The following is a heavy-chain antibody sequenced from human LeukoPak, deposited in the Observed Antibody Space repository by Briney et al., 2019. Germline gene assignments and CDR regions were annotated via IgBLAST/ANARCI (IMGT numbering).Heavy chain of an antibody. V-gene: IGHV3-43D*03. J-gene: IGHJ4*02. Sequence: PGGSLRLPCAASGFTIDDYAVHWVRQAPGKGLEWVSLISWDGGSTYYADSVKGRFTISRGNSKKSLYLQMNSLRAEDTALYYCAKDSGTGIALDYWGQGTLVTVSS. CDR3: AKDSGTGIALDY. CDR1: GFTIDDYA. D-gene: IGHD6-13*01. CDR2: ISWDGGST.